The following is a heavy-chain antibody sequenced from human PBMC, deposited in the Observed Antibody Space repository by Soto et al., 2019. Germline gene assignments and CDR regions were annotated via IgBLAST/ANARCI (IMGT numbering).Heavy chain of an antibody. CDR2: ISDSADSA. CDR3: AKDLRGPEAGTWYFDL. CDR1: GFTFRIYA. Sequence: EVQLLESGGGLVQPGGSLRLSCAASGFTFRIYAMSWVRQVPGKGLEWVSTISDSADSAYYADSVKGRFTISRDNSKNTLYMQMNSLRAEDTAVYYCAKDLRGPEAGTWYFDLWGRGPLVTVSS. D-gene: IGHD6-13*01. V-gene: IGHV3-23*01. J-gene: IGHJ2*01.